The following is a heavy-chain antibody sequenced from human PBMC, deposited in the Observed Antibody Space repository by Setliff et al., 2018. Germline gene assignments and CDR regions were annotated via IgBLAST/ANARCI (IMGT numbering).Heavy chain of an antibody. J-gene: IGHJ6*03. Sequence: SETLSLTCSVSGASITSYYWSWIRQPPGKGLEWIGHIYTSGTTKYNPSLKSRVTISVDTSNNQLSLQLTSVSAADTAIYYCARAYYYASGNSHNYYMDVWGKGTAVTVSS. CDR2: IYTSGTT. CDR3: ARAYYYASGNSHNYYMDV. V-gene: IGHV4-4*08. CDR1: GASITSYY. D-gene: IGHD3-10*01.